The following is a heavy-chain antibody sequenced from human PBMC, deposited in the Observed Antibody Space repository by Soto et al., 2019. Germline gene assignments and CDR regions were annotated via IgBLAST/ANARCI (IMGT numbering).Heavy chain of an antibody. CDR2: IIPIFGTA. V-gene: IGHV1-69*13. D-gene: IGHD6-6*01. J-gene: IGHJ6*02. Sequence: SVKVSCKASGGTFSSYAISWVRQAPGQGLEWMGGIIPIFGTANYAQKFQGRVTITADESTSTAYMELSSLRSEDTAVYYCARSPTSSSPGGYYYYYGMDVWGQGTTVNVSS. CDR1: GGTFSSYA. CDR3: ARSPTSSSPGGYYYYYGMDV.